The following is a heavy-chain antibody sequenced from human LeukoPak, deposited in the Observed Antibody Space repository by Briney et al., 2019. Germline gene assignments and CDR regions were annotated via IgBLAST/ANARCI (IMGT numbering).Heavy chain of an antibody. J-gene: IGHJ4*02. CDR3: ARQRYYGSGSLRY. CDR1: GFTFSDYY. D-gene: IGHD3-10*01. CDR2: INHSGST. Sequence: PGGSLRLSCAASGFTFSDYYMSWIRQPPGKGLEWIGEINHSGSTNYNPSLKSRVTISVDTSKNQFSLKLSSVTAADTAVYYCARQRYYGSGSLRYWGQGTLVTVSS. V-gene: IGHV4-34*01.